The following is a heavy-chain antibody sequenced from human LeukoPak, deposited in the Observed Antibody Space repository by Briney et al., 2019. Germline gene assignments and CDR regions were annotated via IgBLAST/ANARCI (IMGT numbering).Heavy chain of an antibody. CDR2: ISGYSGNT. Sequence: GASVKVSCKSSGCPFSNYGIRWVRQAPEQGLEWVGWISGYSGNTDYAQKLQGRVTMTTDTSTSTAYMELRSLRSDDTAVYYCARGGIATADYYFDYWGQGTLVTVSS. CDR3: ARGGIATADYYFDY. V-gene: IGHV1-18*01. CDR1: GCPFSNYG. J-gene: IGHJ4*02. D-gene: IGHD6-13*01.